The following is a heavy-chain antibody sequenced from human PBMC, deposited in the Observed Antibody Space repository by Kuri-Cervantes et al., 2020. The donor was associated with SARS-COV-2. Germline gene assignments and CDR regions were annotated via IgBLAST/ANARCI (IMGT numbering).Heavy chain of an antibody. J-gene: IGHJ4*02. Sequence: SETLSLTCTVSGGSISSGSYYWSWIRQPAGKGLEWIGRIYTSGSTNYNPSLKSRVTMSLDTSKSQFSLRLSSVTAADTAVYYCATEVGATNFDHWGQGILVTVSS. CDR1: GGSISSGSYY. V-gene: IGHV4-61*02. D-gene: IGHD1-26*01. CDR3: ATEVGATNFDH. CDR2: IYTSGST.